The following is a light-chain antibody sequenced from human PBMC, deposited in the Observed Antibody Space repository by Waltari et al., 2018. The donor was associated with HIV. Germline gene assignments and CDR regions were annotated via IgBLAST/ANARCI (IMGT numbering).Light chain of an antibody. Sequence: QSALTPPAYASGSPGQSITLSCSGPTRYPDSFDYFSWNQQPPGKVPTLIIYEVSFRASGVANRVSASKSGNTTSLTISGLQAEDEAVYYCGSYTATNSMMFGGGTKLTVL. CDR1: TRYPDSFDY. CDR2: EVS. CDR3: GSYTATNSMM. V-gene: IGLV2-14*01. J-gene: IGLJ3*02.